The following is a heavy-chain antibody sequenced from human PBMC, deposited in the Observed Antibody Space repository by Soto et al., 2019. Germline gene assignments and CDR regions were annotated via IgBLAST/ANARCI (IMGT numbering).Heavy chain of an antibody. CDR3: ARGPVEDYVFWYFDL. J-gene: IGHJ2*01. D-gene: IGHD3-16*01. V-gene: IGHV3-30-3*01. CDR2: ISYDGSNK. CDR1: GFAFSSYA. Sequence: QVQLVESGGGVVQPGRSLRLSCAASGFAFSSYAMHWVRQAPGKGLAWVAVISYDGSNKYYADSVKGRFTISRDNSKNTLYLQMNSLRAEDTAVYYCARGPVEDYVFWYFDLWGRGTLVTVSS.